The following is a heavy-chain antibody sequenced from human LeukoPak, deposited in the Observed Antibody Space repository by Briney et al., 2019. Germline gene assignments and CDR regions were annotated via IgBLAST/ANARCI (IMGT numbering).Heavy chain of an antibody. CDR3: ASDLSGYSGYAPGGPYYYMDV. CDR2: IYTSGST. Sequence: SETLSLTCTVSGGSISSGSYYWSWIRQPAGKGLEWIGRIYTSGSTNYNPSLKSRVTISVDTSKNQFSLKLSSVTAADTAVYYCASDLSGYSGYAPGGPYYYMDVWGKGITVTVSS. V-gene: IGHV4-61*02. CDR1: GGSISSGSYY. J-gene: IGHJ6*03. D-gene: IGHD5-12*01.